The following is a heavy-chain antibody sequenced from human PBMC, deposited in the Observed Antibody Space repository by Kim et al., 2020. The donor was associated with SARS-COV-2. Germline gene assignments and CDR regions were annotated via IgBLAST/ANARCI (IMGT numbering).Heavy chain of an antibody. CDR3: ARGPAGSSFSCPYWFDP. CDR2: MNPNSGNT. D-gene: IGHD2-2*01. V-gene: IGHV1-8*01. Sequence: ASVTVSCKPSGYTFTNYDINWVRQATGQGLEWMGWMNPNSGNTGYAQKFQGRVTMTRNTSISTAYMELSSLRSEDTAVYYCARGPAGSSFSCPYWFDPWGQGTLVTLSS. J-gene: IGHJ5*02. CDR1: GYTFTNYD.